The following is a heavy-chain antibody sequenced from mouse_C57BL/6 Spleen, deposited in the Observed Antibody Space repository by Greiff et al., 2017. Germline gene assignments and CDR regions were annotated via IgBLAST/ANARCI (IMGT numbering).Heavy chain of an antibody. Sequence: QVQLQQPGAALVKPGASVKLSCKASGYTFTSYWMHWVKQRPGQGLEWIGMIHPNSGSTNYNEKFKSKATLTVDKSSSTAYMQLSSLTSEDSAVYYCARFITTVVATDYFDYWGQGTTLTVSS. CDR2: IHPNSGST. J-gene: IGHJ2*01. V-gene: IGHV1-64*01. D-gene: IGHD1-1*01. CDR1: GYTFTSYW. CDR3: ARFITTVVATDYFDY.